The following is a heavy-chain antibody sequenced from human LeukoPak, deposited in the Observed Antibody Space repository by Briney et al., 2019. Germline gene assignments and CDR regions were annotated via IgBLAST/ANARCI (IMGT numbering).Heavy chain of an antibody. D-gene: IGHD3-9*01. V-gene: IGHV1-18*01. J-gene: IGHJ4*02. CDR3: ARVEDILTGYVDY. Sequence: SVNVSYKPSLYTFTSYFIIWVQQAPGQELEWMGWISAYNGNTNYAQKLQGRVTMTTDTSTSTAYMELRRLRSDDTAVYYCARVEDILTGYVDYWGQGTLVTVSS. CDR1: LYTFTSYF. CDR2: ISAYNGNT.